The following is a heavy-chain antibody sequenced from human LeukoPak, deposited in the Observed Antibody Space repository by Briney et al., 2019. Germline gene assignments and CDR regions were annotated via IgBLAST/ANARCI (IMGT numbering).Heavy chain of an antibody. Sequence: GGSLRLSCAASGFTFSSYAMSWVRQAPGKGLEWVSAVSGGGVSTYYADSVKGRFTISRDNAKNSLYLQMNSLRAEDTAVYYCARRPGSGSYYYGMDVWGQGTTVTVSS. CDR3: ARRPGSGSYYYGMDV. V-gene: IGHV3-23*01. J-gene: IGHJ6*02. CDR2: VSGGGVST. CDR1: GFTFSSYA. D-gene: IGHD3-10*01.